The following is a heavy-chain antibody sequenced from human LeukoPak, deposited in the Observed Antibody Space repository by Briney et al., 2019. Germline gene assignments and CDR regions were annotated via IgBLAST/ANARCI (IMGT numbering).Heavy chain of an antibody. Sequence: SETLSLTCGVSGGAITNYYWNWIRQAPGKGLEWLGYIYYTGSTTYNPSVKSRITISLDTSKKQISLKLRSVTAADTAVYYCARHPDGTAMAPFDYWGQGTLVTVSS. CDR2: IYYTGST. J-gene: IGHJ4*02. CDR1: GGAITNYY. D-gene: IGHD5-18*01. CDR3: ARHPDGTAMAPFDY. V-gene: IGHV4-59*01.